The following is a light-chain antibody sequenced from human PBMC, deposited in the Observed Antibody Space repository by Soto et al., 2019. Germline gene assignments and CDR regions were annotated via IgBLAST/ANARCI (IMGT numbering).Light chain of an antibody. CDR3: GTWDSSLSGVV. V-gene: IGLV1-51*01. CDR1: RSNIGINF. CDR2: DNN. Sequence: QSVLTQPPSVSAAPGQRVTISCSGSRSNIGINFVSWYQQLPGTAPKLLIYDNNKRPSGIPDRFSGSKSGTSATLGITGLQTGDEADYYCGTWDSSLSGVVFGGGTKVTVL. J-gene: IGLJ2*01.